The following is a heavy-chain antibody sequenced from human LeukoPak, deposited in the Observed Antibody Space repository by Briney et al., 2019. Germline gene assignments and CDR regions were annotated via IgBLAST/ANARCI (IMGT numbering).Heavy chain of an antibody. CDR3: AKDMVYASYYFDY. D-gene: IGHD2-8*01. CDR2: IWYDGSNK. V-gene: IGHV3-33*06. Sequence: GRSLRLSCAASGFTFSSYGMHWVRQAPGKGLEWVAVIWYDGSNKYYADSVKGRFTISRDNSKNTLYLQMNSLRAEDTAVYYCAKDMVYASYYFDYWGQGTLVTVSS. J-gene: IGHJ4*02. CDR1: GFTFSSYG.